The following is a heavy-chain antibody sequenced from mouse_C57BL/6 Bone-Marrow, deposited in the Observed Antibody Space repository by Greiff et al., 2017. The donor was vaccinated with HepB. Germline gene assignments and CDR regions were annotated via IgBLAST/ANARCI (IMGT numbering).Heavy chain of an antibody. CDR1: GFTFTDYY. CDR3: ARYIFGYPFAY. V-gene: IGHV7-3*01. D-gene: IGHD2-2*01. CDR2: IRNKANGYTT. Sequence: EVQRVESGGGLVQPGGSLSLSCAASGFTFTDYYMSWVRQPPGKALEWLGFIRNKANGYTTEYSASVKGRFTIYRDNSQSILYLQMNALRAEDSATYYCARYIFGYPFAYWGQGTLVTVSA. J-gene: IGHJ3*01.